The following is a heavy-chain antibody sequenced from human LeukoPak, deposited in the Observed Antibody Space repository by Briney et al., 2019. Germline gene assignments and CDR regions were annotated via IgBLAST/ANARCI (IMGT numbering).Heavy chain of an antibody. Sequence: GGSLRLSCAASGFTFSSYWMSWVRQAPGKGLEWVANIKQDGSEKYYVDSVKGRFTISRDNAKNSLYLQMNILRAEDTALYYCAKGPKLRNRYYYYYYMDVWGKGTTVTVSS. V-gene: IGHV3-7*03. CDR1: GFTFSSYW. J-gene: IGHJ6*03. D-gene: IGHD1-1*01. CDR3: AKGPKLRNRYYYYYYMDV. CDR2: IKQDGSEK.